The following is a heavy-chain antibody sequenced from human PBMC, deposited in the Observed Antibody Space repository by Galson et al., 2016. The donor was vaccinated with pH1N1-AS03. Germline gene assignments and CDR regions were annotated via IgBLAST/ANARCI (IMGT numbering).Heavy chain of an antibody. CDR2: IYPGDSDA. D-gene: IGHD2-21*01. V-gene: IGHV5-51*01. Sequence: QSGAEVKKPGESLKISCQASGSKFSTYWIGWVRQMPGKGLEWMALIYPGDSDARYSPSFQGQIIISADESTSTAYLQWVSLTASDTAMYYCARRGDCGGYLQASDFRGQGTLVTVSS. CDR1: GSKFSTYW. CDR3: ARRGDCGGYLQASDF. J-gene: IGHJ4*02.